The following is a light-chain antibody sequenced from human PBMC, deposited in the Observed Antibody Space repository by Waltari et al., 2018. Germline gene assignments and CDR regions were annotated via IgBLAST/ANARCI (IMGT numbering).Light chain of an antibody. CDR1: SSDVGGYNY. CDR2: DVN. Sequence: QSALTHPASVSGSPGQSITISCTGRSSDVGGYNYVAWYQLHPGKAPKLMIYDVNNRPSGVSHRFSGSKSGNTASLAISGLQAEDEADYYCSSFTGSSTWLFGGGTKLTVL. J-gene: IGLJ3*02. CDR3: SSFTGSSTWL. V-gene: IGLV2-14*01.